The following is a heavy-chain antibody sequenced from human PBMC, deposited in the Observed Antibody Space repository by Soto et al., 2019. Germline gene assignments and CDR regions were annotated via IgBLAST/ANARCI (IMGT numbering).Heavy chain of an antibody. CDR3: SKGGYCSGGSCYPNWFDP. V-gene: IGHV3-23*01. J-gene: IGHJ5*02. Sequence: GGSLRLSCAASGFTFSSYAMSSVRPAPRKGLEWVSAISGSGGSTYDADSVKGRFTISRDNSKNTLYLQMNSLRAEDTAVYYCSKGGYCSGGSCYPNWFDPWGQGTLVTVSS. CDR2: ISGSGGST. D-gene: IGHD2-15*01. CDR1: GFTFSSYA.